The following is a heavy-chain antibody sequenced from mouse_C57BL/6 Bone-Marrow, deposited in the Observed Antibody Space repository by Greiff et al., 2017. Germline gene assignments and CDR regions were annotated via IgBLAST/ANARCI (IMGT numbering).Heavy chain of an antibody. CDR2: ISDGGGYT. Sequence: EVKLQESGGGLVKPGGSLKLSCAASGFTFSSYAMSWVRQTPEKRLEWVATISDGGGYTYYPDNLKGRFTISRDNAKTTQYLQMSQLKSEDTDMYYCAREYYYGSSYSWDFDVWGTGTTVTVAS. J-gene: IGHJ1*03. D-gene: IGHD1-1*01. CDR1: GFTFSSYA. V-gene: IGHV5-4*01. CDR3: AREYYYGSSYSWDFDV.